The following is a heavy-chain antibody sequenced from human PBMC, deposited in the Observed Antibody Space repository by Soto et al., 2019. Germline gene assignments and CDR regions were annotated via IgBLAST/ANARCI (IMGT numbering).Heavy chain of an antibody. CDR1: GFTFSDYF. CDR2: ISGSGDNI. V-gene: IGHV3-11*04. CDR3: VRDSARIVVVPRVDGDNWFDP. J-gene: IGHJ5*02. Sequence: QVHLVESGGGVVKPAGSLRLSCAASGFTFSDYFMSWIRQAPGMGLEWGSFISGSGDNIKYADSVKGRFTISRDNAKNSLYLQMNSLRDEDTAVYYCVRDSARIVVVPRVDGDNWFDPWGQGTLVTVSS. D-gene: IGHD2-2*01.